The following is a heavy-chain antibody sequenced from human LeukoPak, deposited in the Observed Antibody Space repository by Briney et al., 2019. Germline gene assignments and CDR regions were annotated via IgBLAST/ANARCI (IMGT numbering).Heavy chain of an antibody. Sequence: GGSLRLSCAASGFTLSSYAMSWVRQAPGKGLEWVSIIYSGGSTFYADSVKGRFTISRDNSKNTLYLQMNSLRAEDTAVYYCAKHCYDILTDGVYYYMDVWGKGTTVTISS. CDR2: IYSGGST. CDR3: AKHCYDILTDGVYYYMDV. V-gene: IGHV3-23*03. CDR1: GFTLSSYA. D-gene: IGHD3-9*01. J-gene: IGHJ6*03.